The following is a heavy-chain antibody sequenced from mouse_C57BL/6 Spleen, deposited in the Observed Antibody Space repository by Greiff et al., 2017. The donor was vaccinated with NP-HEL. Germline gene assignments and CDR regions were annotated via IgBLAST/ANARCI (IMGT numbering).Heavy chain of an antibody. J-gene: IGHJ2*01. D-gene: IGHD2-4*01. CDR1: GYTFTSYW. Sequence: QVQLQQPGAELVKPGASVKLSCKASGYTFTSYWMHWVKQRPGQGLEWIGMIHPNSGSTNYNEKFKSKATLTVDKSSSTAYMQLSSLTSEDSAVYYCARARGNDYGYFDYWGQGTTLTVSS. V-gene: IGHV1-64*01. CDR3: ARARGNDYGYFDY. CDR2: IHPNSGST.